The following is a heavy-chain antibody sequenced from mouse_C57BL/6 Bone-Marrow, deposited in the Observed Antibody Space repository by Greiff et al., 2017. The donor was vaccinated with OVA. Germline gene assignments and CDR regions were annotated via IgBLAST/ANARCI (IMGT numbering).Heavy chain of an antibody. CDR1: GYTFTSYW. CDR2: IYPSDSET. V-gene: IGHV1-61*01. J-gene: IGHJ3*01. D-gene: IGHD1-1*01. CDR3: ARWTVDAD. Sequence: QVQLKQPWAELVRPGSSVKLSCKASGYTFTSYWMDWVKQRPGQGLEWIGNIYPSDSETHYNQKFKDKATLTVDKSSSTAYMQLSSLTSEDSAVYYCARWTVDADWGQGTLVTVSA.